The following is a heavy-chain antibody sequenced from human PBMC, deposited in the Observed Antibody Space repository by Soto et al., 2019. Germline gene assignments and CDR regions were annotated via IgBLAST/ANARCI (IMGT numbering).Heavy chain of an antibody. CDR2: INQDESEK. V-gene: IGHV3-7*01. J-gene: IGHJ3*01. CDR1: GFSFRTYW. D-gene: IGHD6-6*01. CDR3: VSSNIVGRPG. Sequence: EVQLVESGGGVVQPGGSLRLSCAASGFSFRTYWMAWVRQAPGKGLEWVANINQDESEKHYVDSVKGRFTISRDNAKSSLYLQMNSLRAEDTAVYYCVSSNIVGRPGGGQGTFVTVSS.